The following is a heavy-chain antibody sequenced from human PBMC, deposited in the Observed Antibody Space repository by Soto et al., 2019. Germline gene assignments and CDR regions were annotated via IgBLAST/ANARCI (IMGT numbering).Heavy chain of an antibody. Sequence: SETLSLTCTVSGGSISCYYWSWIRQPPGKGLEWIGYIYYSGSTNYNPSLKSRVTISVDTSKNQFSLKLSSVTAADTAVYYCASIAAAGPGAFDIWGQGTMVTVSS. V-gene: IGHV4-59*01. J-gene: IGHJ3*02. CDR2: IYYSGST. CDR1: GGSISCYY. CDR3: ASIAAAGPGAFDI. D-gene: IGHD6-13*01.